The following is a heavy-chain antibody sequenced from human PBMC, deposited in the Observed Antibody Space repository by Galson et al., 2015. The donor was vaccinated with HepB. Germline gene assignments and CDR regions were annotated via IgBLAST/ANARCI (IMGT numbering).Heavy chain of an antibody. CDR1: GFTFSSYS. Sequence: SLRLSCAASGFTFSSYSMNWVRQAPGKGLEWVSSISSSSSYIYYADSVKGRFTISRDNAKNSLYLQMNSLRAEDTAVYYCARGGGYNFYFDYWGQGTLVTVSS. V-gene: IGHV3-21*01. CDR2: ISSSSSYI. J-gene: IGHJ4*02. CDR3: ARGGGYNFYFDY. D-gene: IGHD5-24*01.